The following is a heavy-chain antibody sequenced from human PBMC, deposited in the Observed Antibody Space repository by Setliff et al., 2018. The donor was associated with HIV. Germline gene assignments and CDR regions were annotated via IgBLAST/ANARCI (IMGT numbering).Heavy chain of an antibody. V-gene: IGHV4-39*01. CDR1: GGFISSSSYY. CDR2: IINDGRT. J-gene: IGHJ4*02. Sequence: PSETMSLTCTVSGGFISSSSYYWGWTRQPPGKGLEWIGRIINDGRTYYNPTLKSRITIPMDTPTNQFTLKLSSLTAADTAVYFCARHFPSISLFFGDPGPFDRWGQGALVTVSS. D-gene: IGHD3-10*01. CDR3: ARHFPSISLFFGDPGPFDR.